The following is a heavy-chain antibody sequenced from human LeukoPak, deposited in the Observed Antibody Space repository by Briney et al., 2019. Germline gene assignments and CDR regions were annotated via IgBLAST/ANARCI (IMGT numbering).Heavy chain of an antibody. V-gene: IGHV4-59*01. CDR2: IFYNGNT. Sequence: PSETLSLTCTVSDGSMSPYYWSWIRQSPGKGLEWIAYIFYNGNTKYNPSLWSRVTISIDTSRNQFFLNLNSVTAADTAVYYCARGGYYYLDVWGKGTTVTVSS. J-gene: IGHJ6*03. CDR1: DGSMSPYY. CDR3: ARGGYYYLDV.